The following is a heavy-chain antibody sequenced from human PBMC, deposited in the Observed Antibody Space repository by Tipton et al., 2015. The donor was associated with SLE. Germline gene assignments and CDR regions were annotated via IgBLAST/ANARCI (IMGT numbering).Heavy chain of an antibody. CDR1: GGSISSSSYY. D-gene: IGHD3-10*01. CDR2: IYYSGST. CDR3: AGQSGVWFGEFDY. J-gene: IGHJ4*02. V-gene: IGHV4-39*07. Sequence: TLSLTCTVSGGSISSSSYYWGWIRQPPGKGLEWIGSIYYSGSTYYNPSLKSRVTMLVDTSKNEFSLRLSSVAAADTAVYYCAGQSGVWFGEFDYWGQGALVTVSS.